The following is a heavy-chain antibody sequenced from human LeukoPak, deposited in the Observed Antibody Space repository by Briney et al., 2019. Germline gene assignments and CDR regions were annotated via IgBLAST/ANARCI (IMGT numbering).Heavy chain of an antibody. Sequence: SETLSLTCTVSGYSISCGYYWGWFRQSPGKGLEWIGNIYRRGSTHYNPSLKSRVTMSVDTSKNQFSLKLSSVTAADTAVYYCARVGSSYDYEPEYYFDYWGQGTLVTVSS. D-gene: IGHD3-16*01. CDR2: IYRRGST. J-gene: IGHJ4*02. CDR3: ARVGSSYDYEPEYYFDY. V-gene: IGHV4-38-2*02. CDR1: GYSISCGYY.